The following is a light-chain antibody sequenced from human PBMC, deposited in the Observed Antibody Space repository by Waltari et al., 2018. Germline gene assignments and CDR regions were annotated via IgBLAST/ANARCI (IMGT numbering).Light chain of an antibody. Sequence: QLVLTQSPSASASLGASVKLTCTLSRRHSRPVTAWLQQRPERGPRYLMKVNSDGSHSKGDDIPDRFSGSSAGAERYLTISSLQSEDEADYYCETGGHGTWVFGGGTKLTVL. CDR2: VNSDGSH. CDR1: RRHSRPV. V-gene: IGLV4-69*01. J-gene: IGLJ3*02. CDR3: ETGGHGTWV.